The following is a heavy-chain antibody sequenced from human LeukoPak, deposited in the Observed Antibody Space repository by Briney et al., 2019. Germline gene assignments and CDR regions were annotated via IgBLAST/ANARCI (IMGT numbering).Heavy chain of an antibody. D-gene: IGHD6-13*01. CDR3: ARVAAVAAASLGFDP. CDR2: IIPIFGTA. V-gene: IGHV1-69*06. CDR1: GGTFSSYA. J-gene: IGHJ5*02. Sequence: ASVKVSCKASGGTFSSYAISWVRQAPGQGLEWMGGIIPIFGTANYAQKFQGRVTITADKSTSTAYMELSSLRSEDTAVYYCARVAAVAAASLGFDPWGQGTLVTVSS.